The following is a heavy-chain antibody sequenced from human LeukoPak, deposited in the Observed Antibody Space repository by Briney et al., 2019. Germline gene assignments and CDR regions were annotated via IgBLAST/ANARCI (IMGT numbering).Heavy chain of an antibody. CDR1: GGTFSSYA. V-gene: IGHV1-69*05. Sequence: EASVKVSCKASGGTFSSYAISWVRQAPGQGLEWMGGIIPIFGTANYAQKFQGRVTITTDESTSTAYMELSSLRSEDTAVYCCARTRGVIHPDYYYYYYMDVWGKGTTVTVSS. D-gene: IGHD3-10*01. CDR3: ARTRGVIHPDYYYYYYMDV. J-gene: IGHJ6*03. CDR2: IIPIFGTA.